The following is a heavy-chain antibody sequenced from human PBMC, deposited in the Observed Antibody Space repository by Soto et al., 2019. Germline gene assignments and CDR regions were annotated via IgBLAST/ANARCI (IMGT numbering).Heavy chain of an antibody. CDR3: ARSLGGGHWDY. J-gene: IGHJ4*02. D-gene: IGHD3-16*01. V-gene: IGHV3-48*02. Sequence: EVQLVESGGGVVQPGGSLRLSCAASGFSVINYDMVWVRQAPGKGLECISFITSNAKTISYVDAVKGRFTISRDNAQNSVNLQMNSLRDEDTAVYYCARSLGGGHWDYWGPGTLVTVSS. CDR1: GFSVINYD. CDR2: ITSNAKTI.